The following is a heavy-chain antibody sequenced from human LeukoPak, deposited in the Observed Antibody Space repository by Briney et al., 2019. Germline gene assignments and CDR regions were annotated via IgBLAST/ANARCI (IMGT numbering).Heavy chain of an antibody. V-gene: IGHV5-10-1*01. Sequence: AGESLKISCKGSGYTFTYYWITWVRLMPGKGLEWMGRIDPIDSYTNYSPSFQGHVTISTDKAISTAYLQWSSLKASDTAMYYCARQFRDSSGYYSYYFDYWGQGTLVTVSS. CDR3: ARQFRDSSGYYSYYFDY. D-gene: IGHD3-22*01. J-gene: IGHJ4*02. CDR2: IDPIDSYT. CDR1: GYTFTYYW.